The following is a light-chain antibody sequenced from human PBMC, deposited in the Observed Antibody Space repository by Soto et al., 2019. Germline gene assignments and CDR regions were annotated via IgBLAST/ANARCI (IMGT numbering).Light chain of an antibody. Sequence: QLVLTQSPSASASLGASVKLTCTLSSGHSSYAIAWHQQQPEKGPRYLMKLNSDGSHSKGDGIPGRFSGSSSGAERYLTISSLQSEDEADYYCQTWGTGPWVFGGGTKLTVL. V-gene: IGLV4-69*01. J-gene: IGLJ3*02. CDR3: QTWGTGPWV. CDR2: LNSDGSH. CDR1: SGHSSYA.